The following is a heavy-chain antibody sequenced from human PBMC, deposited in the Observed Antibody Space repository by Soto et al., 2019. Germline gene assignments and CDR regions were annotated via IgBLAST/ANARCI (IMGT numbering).Heavy chain of an antibody. CDR2: IYYSGST. CDR3: ARAPSRIAAAGNAYYFDY. Sequence: SETLSLTCTVSGGSISSYYWSWIRQPPGKGLEWIGYIYYSGSTNYNPSLKSRVTISVDTSKNQFSLKLSSATAADTAVYYCARAPSRIAAAGNAYYFDYWGQGTLVTVS. J-gene: IGHJ4*02. D-gene: IGHD6-13*01. V-gene: IGHV4-59*01. CDR1: GGSISSYY.